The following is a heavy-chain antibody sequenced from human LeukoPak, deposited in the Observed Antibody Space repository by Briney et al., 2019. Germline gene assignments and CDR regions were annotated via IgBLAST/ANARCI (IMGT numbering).Heavy chain of an antibody. Sequence: PSETLSLTCTVSGGSISSYYWSWIRQPPGKGLEWIGYLSYSGSTNYNPSLKSRVTISVDTSKNQFSLKLSSVTAADTAVYYCARGEYNYGGHNWFDPWGQGTLVTVSS. CDR1: GGSISSYY. CDR2: LSYSGST. V-gene: IGHV4-59*01. D-gene: IGHD5-24*01. J-gene: IGHJ5*02. CDR3: ARGEYNYGGHNWFDP.